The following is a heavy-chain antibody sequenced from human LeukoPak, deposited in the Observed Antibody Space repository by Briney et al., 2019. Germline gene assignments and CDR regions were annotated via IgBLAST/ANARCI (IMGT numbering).Heavy chain of an antibody. CDR2: IYTSGST. V-gene: IGHV4-4*07. D-gene: IGHD3-16*01. CDR1: NDSFSIYY. J-gene: IGHJ5*02. Sequence: PSETLSLTCTVSNDSFSIYYWSWIRQPAGKGLEWIGRIYTSGSTNYNPSLKSRVTISVDTSKNQFSLNLTSVTAADTAVYYCARFTPQGYGWGGYNRFDPWGQGTLVTVSS. CDR3: ARFTPQGYGWGGYNRFDP.